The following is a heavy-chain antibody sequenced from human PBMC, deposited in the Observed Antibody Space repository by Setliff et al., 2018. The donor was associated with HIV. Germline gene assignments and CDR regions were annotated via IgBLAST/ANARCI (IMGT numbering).Heavy chain of an antibody. J-gene: IGHJ4*02. CDR1: GFVFSDHS. Sequence: PGGSLRLSCAASGFVFSDHSLHWVRQAPGEGLEWLSYISATGTTVSYADSVRGRFVIYRDSDRNVLYLQMRSLRVEDSALYYCARDQLRVPERWDFDFWGQGTLVTVSS. CDR3: ARDQLRVPERWDFDF. D-gene: IGHD1-1*01. CDR2: ISATGTTV. V-gene: IGHV3-48*01.